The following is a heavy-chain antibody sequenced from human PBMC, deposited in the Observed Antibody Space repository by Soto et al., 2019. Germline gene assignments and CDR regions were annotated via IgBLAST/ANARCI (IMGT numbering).Heavy chain of an antibody. CDR3: ARGEDCCGCRSVSNGFDT. V-gene: IGHV4-34*01. CDR1: GGSFSGYY. J-gene: IGHJ5*02. CDR2: INHSGST. D-gene: IGHD2-15*01. Sequence: SETLSLTCAVYGGSFSGYYWSWILQPPGKGLEWIGEINHSGSTNYNPSLKSRVTISVDTSKNQFSLKLSSVTAADTAVYYCARGEDCCGCRSVSNGFDTWGQGALVTMSS.